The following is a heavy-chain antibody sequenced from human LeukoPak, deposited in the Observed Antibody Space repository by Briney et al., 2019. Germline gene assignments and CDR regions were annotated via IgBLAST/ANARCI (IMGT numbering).Heavy chain of an antibody. CDR1: GFTFSSYG. CDR3: ALLWFGGNFGY. D-gene: IGHD3-10*01. CDR2: ISGSGGST. J-gene: IGHJ4*02. V-gene: IGHV3-23*01. Sequence: GGSLRLSCAASGFTFSSYGMSWVRQAPGKGLEWVSAISGSGGSTYYADSVKGRFTISRDNSKNTLYLQMNSLRAEDTAVYYCALLWFGGNFGYWGQGTLVTVSS.